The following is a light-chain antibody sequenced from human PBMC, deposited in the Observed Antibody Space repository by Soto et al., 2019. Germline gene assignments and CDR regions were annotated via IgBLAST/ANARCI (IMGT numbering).Light chain of an antibody. J-gene: IGKJ4*01. CDR2: AAS. CDR1: ENIFKF. Sequence: DILLIQSPATLSASVGDRITITCRASENIFKFLAWYQQRSGSAPNLLIYAASDLEKGVPSRFSSSGSGTEFTLTIDNLQPNDSATYFCQHYHSQSITFGGGTQVDVK. V-gene: IGKV1-5*01. CDR3: QHYHSQSIT.